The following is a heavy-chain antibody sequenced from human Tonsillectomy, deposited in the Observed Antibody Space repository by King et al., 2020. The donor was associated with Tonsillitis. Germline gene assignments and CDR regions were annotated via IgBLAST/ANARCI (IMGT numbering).Heavy chain of an antibody. Sequence: QLQESGPGLVKPSQTLSLTCTVSGGSINTGSYYWSWIRQPAGKGLEWIGRIYSSGSTNYNPSFRSRVTMSVDTSKNHFSLRLGSVTAADTAFYYCAREVTYYYDSGRYVDSWGQGTLVTVSS. CDR2: IYSSGST. V-gene: IGHV4-61*02. D-gene: IGHD3-10*01. J-gene: IGHJ4*02. CDR3: AREVTYYYDSGRYVDS. CDR1: GGSINTGSYY.